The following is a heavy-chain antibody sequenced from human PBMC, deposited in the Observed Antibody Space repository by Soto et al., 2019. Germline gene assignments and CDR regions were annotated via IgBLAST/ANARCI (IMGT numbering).Heavy chain of an antibody. V-gene: IGHV1-8*02. D-gene: IGHD6-25*01. CDR2: MNPSNGNT. Sequence: ASVKVSCKASGYTFTTYDVSWVRQASGQGLEWMGWMNPSNGNTGYAQKFQGRVTMARNTSISTVYMELSGLRPDDTAVYYCARRKERSGPHYFDYWGQGTRVTVSS. CDR1: GYTFTTYD. J-gene: IGHJ4*02. CDR3: ARRKERSGPHYFDY.